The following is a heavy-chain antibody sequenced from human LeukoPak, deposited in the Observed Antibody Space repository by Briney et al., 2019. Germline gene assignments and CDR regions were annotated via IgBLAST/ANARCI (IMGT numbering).Heavy chain of an antibody. J-gene: IGHJ4*02. CDR1: GYTFTSYY. CDR3: ATDFRSYGYGSRLR. V-gene: IGHV1-46*01. Sequence: GASVKVSCKASGYTFTSYYMHWVRQAPGQGLEWMGIINPSGGSTIYAQKFQGRVTMTEDTSTDTAYMELSSLRSEDTAVYYCATDFRSYGYGSRLRWGQGTLVTVSS. D-gene: IGHD5-18*01. CDR2: INPSGGST.